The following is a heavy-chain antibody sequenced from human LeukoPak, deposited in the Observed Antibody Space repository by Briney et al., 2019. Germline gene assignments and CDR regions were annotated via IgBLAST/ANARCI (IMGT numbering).Heavy chain of an antibody. CDR1: GGSFSGYY. CDR3: ARFRAGNRRYYFDY. CDR2: INHSGST. D-gene: IGHD1-14*01. J-gene: IGHJ4*02. Sequence: SETLSLTCAVYGGSFSGYYWSWIRQPPGKGLEWIGEINHSGSTNYNPSLKSRVTISVDTSKNQFSLKLSSETAADTAVYYCARFRAGNRRYYFDYWGQGTLVTVSS. V-gene: IGHV4-34*01.